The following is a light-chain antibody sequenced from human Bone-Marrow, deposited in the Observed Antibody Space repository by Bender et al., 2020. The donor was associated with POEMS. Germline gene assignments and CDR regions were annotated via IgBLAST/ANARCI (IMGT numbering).Light chain of an antibody. CDR3: AAWDDSLSAVV. CDR1: SSDVGDYSS. J-gene: IGLJ2*01. CDR2: RNN. Sequence: QSALTQPRSVSGSPGQSVTISCTGTSSDVGDYSSVSWYQQLPGTAPKLLIYRNNQRPSGVPDRFSGSKSGTSASLAISGLRSEDEADYYCAAWDDSLSAVVFGGGTKLTVL. V-gene: IGLV1-47*01.